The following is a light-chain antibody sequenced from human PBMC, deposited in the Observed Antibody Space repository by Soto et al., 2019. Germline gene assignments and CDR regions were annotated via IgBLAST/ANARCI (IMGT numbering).Light chain of an antibody. J-gene: IGLJ1*01. CDR3: SSYTGSSTPYV. CDR2: DVT. Sequence: QSVLTQPASVSGSPGQSITISCTGTSSDVGGYNYVSWYQQHPVKAPKLMIYDVTNRPSGVSDRFSGSKSGNTASLTISGLQAEDEADYYCSSYTGSSTPYVFGTGTKVTVL. V-gene: IGLV2-14*01. CDR1: SSDVGGYNY.